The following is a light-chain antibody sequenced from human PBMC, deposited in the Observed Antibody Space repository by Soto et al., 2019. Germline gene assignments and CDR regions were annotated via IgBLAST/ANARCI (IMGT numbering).Light chain of an antibody. CDR2: GVS. V-gene: IGKV3-20*01. CDR3: QQYGSSLYT. Sequence: EIVLTQSPGPLSLSPGERATLSCRASQRVSRKYLAWYQQKPGQAPRLLIYGVSGRPTGIPYRFSGSGSGTEFTLTISRLEPEDFSVYYCQQYGSSLYTFGQGTKLQIK. CDR1: QRVSRKY. J-gene: IGKJ2*01.